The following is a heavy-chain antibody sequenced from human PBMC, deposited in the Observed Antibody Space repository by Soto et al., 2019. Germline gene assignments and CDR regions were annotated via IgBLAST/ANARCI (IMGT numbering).Heavy chain of an antibody. V-gene: IGHV1-69*13. CDR1: GGTFSSYA. J-gene: IGHJ4*02. D-gene: IGHD3-10*01. Sequence: VASVKVSCKASGGTFSSYAISWVRQAPGQGLEWMGGIIPIFGTANYAQKFQGRVTITADESTSTAYMELSSLRSEDTAVYYCAKDGREYYGVRNFDYWGQGTLVTVSS. CDR2: IIPIFGTA. CDR3: AKDGREYYGVRNFDY.